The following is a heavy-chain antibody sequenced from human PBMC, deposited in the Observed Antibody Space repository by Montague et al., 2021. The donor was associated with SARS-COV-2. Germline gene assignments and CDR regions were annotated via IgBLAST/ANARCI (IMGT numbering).Heavy chain of an antibody. J-gene: IGHJ5*02. CDR2: IYYSATT. CDR3: ARLRRGTYYVSFDP. D-gene: IGHD1-26*01. CDR1: GGSSSNYY. V-gene: IGHV4-59*12. Sequence: SETLSLTCTFSGGSSSNYYWSWIRQSPGRGLEWIGYIYYSATTNYNPSLKSRVTMSIDTSKNQFSLSLSSVTAADSAVYYCARLRRGTYYVSFDPWGQGALVSVSS.